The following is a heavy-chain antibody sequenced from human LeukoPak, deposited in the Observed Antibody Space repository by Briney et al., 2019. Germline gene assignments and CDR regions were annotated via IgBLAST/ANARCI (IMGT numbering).Heavy chain of an antibody. CDR2: IYYSGST. Sequence: NPSETLSLTCTVSGGSISSGDYYWSWIRQPPGKGLEWIGYIYYSGSTYYNPSLKSRVTISVDTSKNQFSLKLSSVTAADTVVYYCARGSSGWALIDYWGQGTLVTVSS. CDR1: GGSISSGDYY. J-gene: IGHJ4*02. D-gene: IGHD6-19*01. CDR3: ARGSSGWALIDY. V-gene: IGHV4-30-4*08.